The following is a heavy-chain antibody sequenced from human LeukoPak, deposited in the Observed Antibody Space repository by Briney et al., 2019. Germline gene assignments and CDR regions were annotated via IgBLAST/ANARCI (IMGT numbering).Heavy chain of an antibody. CDR1: GYTFTGSY. V-gene: IGHV1-2*02. J-gene: IGHJ4*02. D-gene: IGHD4-11*01. CDR2: INPNSGGT. Sequence: ASVKVSCNTSGYTFTGSYMHWVRQAPGQGLEWMGWINPNSGGTNYAQKFQDRVTMTRDTSISPAYMGLTRLRSDDTAVYYCATGGSNWSFDYWGQGTLVTVSS. CDR3: ATGGSNWSFDY.